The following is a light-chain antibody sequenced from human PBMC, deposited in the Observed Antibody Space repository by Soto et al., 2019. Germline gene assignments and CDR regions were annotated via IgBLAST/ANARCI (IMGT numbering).Light chain of an antibody. CDR3: QQYNSFSWT. J-gene: IGKJ1*01. CDR2: DAS. V-gene: IGKV1-5*01. Sequence: DIQMTQSPSTLSASVGDSVTITCRASQSISTWLAWYQQKPGKAPKLLIYDASSLEGGVPSRFSGSGAGTECTRTISGLQPDDVATYYCQQYNSFSWTFGQGTKVDIK. CDR1: QSISTW.